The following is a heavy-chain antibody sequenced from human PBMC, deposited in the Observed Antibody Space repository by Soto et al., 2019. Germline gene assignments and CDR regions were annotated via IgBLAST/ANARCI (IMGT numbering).Heavy chain of an antibody. V-gene: IGHV1-3*01. CDR2: INPADGST. Sequence: SVEVSCEAYGYSFSHCHVAWVRQAPGQRLEWMGVINPADGSTRYSQKFQGRVTITRDMSASTVYIELSSLRSEDTAVYYCARGGSLYWYFDLWGRGTLVTVSS. J-gene: IGHJ2*01. D-gene: IGHD1-26*01. CDR3: ARGGSLYWYFDL. CDR1: GYSFSHCH.